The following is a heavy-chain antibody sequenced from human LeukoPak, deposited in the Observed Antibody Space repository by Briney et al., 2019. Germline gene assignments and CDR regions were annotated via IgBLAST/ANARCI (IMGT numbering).Heavy chain of an antibody. J-gene: IGHJ3*01. CDR1: GFTFSSYG. CDR3: ARDSVDRYCSGGSCYSSAFDV. CDR2: IWYDGSNK. V-gene: IGHV3-33*01. D-gene: IGHD2-15*01. Sequence: QPGGSLRLSCAASGFTFSSYGMHWVRQAPGKGLEWVAVIWYDGSNKYYADSVKGRFTISRDNSKNTLYLQMNSLRAEDTAVYYCARDSVDRYCSGGSCYSSAFDVWGQGTMVTVSS.